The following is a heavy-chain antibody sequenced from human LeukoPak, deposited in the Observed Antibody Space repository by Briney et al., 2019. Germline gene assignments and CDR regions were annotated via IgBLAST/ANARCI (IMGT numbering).Heavy chain of an antibody. CDR3: ARVQVTMVRGVNDY. CDR2: ISGSGGST. J-gene: IGHJ4*02. CDR1: GFTFSSYA. D-gene: IGHD3-10*01. Sequence: PGGSLRLPCAASGFTFSSYAMSWVRQAPGKGLEWVSAISGSGGSTYYADSVKGRFTISRDNSKNTLYLQMNSLRAEDTAVYYCARVQVTMVRGVNDYWDQGTLVTVSS. V-gene: IGHV3-23*01.